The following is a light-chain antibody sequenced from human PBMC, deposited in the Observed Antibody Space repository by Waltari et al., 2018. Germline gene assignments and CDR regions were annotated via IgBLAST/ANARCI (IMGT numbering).Light chain of an antibody. J-gene: IGLJ3*02. CDR3: SSYGGSNNLV. V-gene: IGLV2-8*01. Sequence: QSALTQPPSASGSPGQSVTISCTGTSSDVGGYNYVSWYQHHPGKAPKVMIFEVNKRPSGVPGRCSGSKSGTTASRTVSGVQAEDEADYYCSSYGGSNNLVFGGGTKLTVL. CDR2: EVN. CDR1: SSDVGGYNY.